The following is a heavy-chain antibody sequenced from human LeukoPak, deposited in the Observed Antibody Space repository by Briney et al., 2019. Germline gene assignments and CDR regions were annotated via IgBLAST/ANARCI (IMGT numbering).Heavy chain of an antibody. D-gene: IGHD1-7*01. J-gene: IGHJ6*02. CDR2: TVSEIDGGTT. Sequence: GGSLRLSCAASGFTFNYAWMSWVRQVPGKGLEWVGQTVSEIDGGTTDYAAPVKGRFTISRDDSKSTLYLQMNSLKIEDTAVYYCTTDEDWNYARKDVWGQGATVIVSS. CDR3: TTDEDWNYARKDV. V-gene: IGHV3-15*04. CDR1: GFTFNYAW.